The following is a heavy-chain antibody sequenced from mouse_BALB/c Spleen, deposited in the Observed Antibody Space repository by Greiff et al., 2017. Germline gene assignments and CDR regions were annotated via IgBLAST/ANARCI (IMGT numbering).Heavy chain of an antibody. V-gene: IGHV5-6-5*01. J-gene: IGHJ4*01. CDR1: GFTFSSYA. CDR3: ARGAYSDYAMDY. Sequence: DVMLVESGGGLVKPGGSLKLSCAASGFTFSSYAMSWVRQTPEKRLEWVASISSGGSTYYPDSVKGRFTISRDNARNILYLQMSSLRSEDTAMYYCARGAYSDYAMDYWGQGTSVTVSS. CDR2: ISSGGST. D-gene: IGHD2-10*01.